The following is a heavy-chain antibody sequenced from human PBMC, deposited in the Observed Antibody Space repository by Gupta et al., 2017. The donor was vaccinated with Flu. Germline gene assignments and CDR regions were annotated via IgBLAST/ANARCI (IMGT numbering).Heavy chain of an antibody. CDR2: MYSGGNT. D-gene: IGHD3-3*01. V-gene: IGHV3-66*02. CDR1: GFTVSNNY. CDR3: ARVGSGSYYYHYGLDV. Sequence: EVQLVESGGGLVQPGGSLRLSCVASGFTVSNNYIGWVRQTPGNWLEWVSLMYSGGNTYYPDSVRGRFTVSRDNSKNTLYLQMNGLRPEDTAMYFCARVGSGSYYYHYGLDVWGQGTTVAVSS. J-gene: IGHJ6*02.